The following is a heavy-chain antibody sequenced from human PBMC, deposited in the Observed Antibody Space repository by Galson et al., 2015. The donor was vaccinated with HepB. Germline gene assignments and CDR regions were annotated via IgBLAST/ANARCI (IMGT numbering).Heavy chain of an antibody. D-gene: IGHD3-22*01. J-gene: IGHJ3*02. CDR2: PYYSGSP. CDR1: GGSISSSYYY. CDR3: ARMVRDYYDSRGYRWDI. V-gene: IGHV4-39*01. Sequence: TLSLTCTVSGGSISSSYYYWGWIRQAPGKGLEWIGSPYYSGSPYYNPSLRSRVTISADSSENQFSLKLNSGTAADTAVYYCARMVRDYYDSRGYRWDIWGQGTVVTVSS.